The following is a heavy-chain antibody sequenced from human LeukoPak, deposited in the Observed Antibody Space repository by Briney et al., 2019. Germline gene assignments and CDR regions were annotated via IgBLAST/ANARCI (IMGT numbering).Heavy chain of an antibody. Sequence: GGSLRLSCAASGFTFSSYSMNWVRQAPGKGLGWVSSISSSSSYIYYADSVKGRFTISRDNAKNSLYLQMNSLRAEDTAVYYCARDPGYYYDSSGYSPDFDYWGQGTLVTVSS. CDR2: ISSSSSYI. D-gene: IGHD3-22*01. V-gene: IGHV3-21*01. J-gene: IGHJ4*02. CDR1: GFTFSSYS. CDR3: ARDPGYYYDSSGYSPDFDY.